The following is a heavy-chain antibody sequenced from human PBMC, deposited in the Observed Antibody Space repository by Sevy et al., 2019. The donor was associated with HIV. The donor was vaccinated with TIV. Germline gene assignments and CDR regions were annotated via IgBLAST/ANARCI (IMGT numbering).Heavy chain of an antibody. CDR3: ARLLLGYCSSTSCYTEDFDY. D-gene: IGHD2-2*02. V-gene: IGHV1-18*01. CDR2: ISAYNGNT. Sequence: ASVKVSCKASGYTFTSYGISWVRQAPGQGLEWMGWISAYNGNTNYAQKLQGRVTMTTDTSTSTAYMELRSLRSDDTAVCYCARLLLGYCSSTSCYTEDFDYWGQGTLVTVSS. J-gene: IGHJ4*02. CDR1: GYTFTSYG.